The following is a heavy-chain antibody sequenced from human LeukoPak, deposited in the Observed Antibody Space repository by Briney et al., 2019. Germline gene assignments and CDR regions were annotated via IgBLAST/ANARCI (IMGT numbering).Heavy chain of an antibody. CDR3: AKSGYNRFDY. CDR2: IFYSGST. V-gene: IGHV4-39*07. Sequence: SETLSLTYTVSGGSISTSNYYWGWIRQPPGKGLEWIGNIFYSGSTYYSPSLRSRVTISLDTSRNQFSLKLNSVTAADTAVYYCAKSGYNRFDYWGQGTLVTVSS. J-gene: IGHJ4*02. D-gene: IGHD5-24*01. CDR1: GGSISTSNYY.